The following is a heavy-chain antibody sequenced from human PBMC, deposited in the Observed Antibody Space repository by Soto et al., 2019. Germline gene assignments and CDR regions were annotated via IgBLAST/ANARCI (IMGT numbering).Heavy chain of an antibody. CDR1: GFTFRSFT. V-gene: IGHV3-21*01. CDR3: TRDASRDSSARGWFDP. Sequence: GGSLRLSCAASGFTFRSFTMNWVRQAPGKGLEWVSTISSNSAYIYYTDALRGRFTISRGNAKNSLHLQMNSLRAEDTAVYYCTRDASRDSSARGWFDPWGPGTLVTVSS. J-gene: IGHJ5*02. D-gene: IGHD6-13*01. CDR2: ISSNSAYI.